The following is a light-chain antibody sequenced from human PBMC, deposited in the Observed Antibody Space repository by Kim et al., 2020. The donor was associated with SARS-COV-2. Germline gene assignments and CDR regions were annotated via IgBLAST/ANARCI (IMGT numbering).Light chain of an antibody. CDR2: YDS. J-gene: IGLJ2*01. CDR1: NIGDKS. CDR3: QVWDSSSDHVV. V-gene: IGLV3-21*04. Sequence: APGKTATITCGGNNIGDKSVHWYQQKPGQAPLLVLYYDSDRPSGIPERFSGSNSGNTATLTISRVEAGDEADYYCQVWDSSSDHVVFGGGTKLTVL.